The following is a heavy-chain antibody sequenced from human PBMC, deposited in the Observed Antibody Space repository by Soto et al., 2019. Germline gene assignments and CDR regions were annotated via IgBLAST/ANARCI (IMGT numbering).Heavy chain of an antibody. Sequence: GGSLRLSCAASGFTFSSYGMHWVRQAPGKGLEWVAVIWYDGSNKYYADSVKGRFTISRDNSKNTLYLQMNSLRAEDTAVYYCAKGERSRCSSMFDYWGHGTRVTVSS. CDR2: IWYDGSNK. CDR1: GFTFSSYG. V-gene: IGHV3-33*06. CDR3: AKGERSRCSSMFDY. D-gene: IGHD3-16*01. J-gene: IGHJ4*01.